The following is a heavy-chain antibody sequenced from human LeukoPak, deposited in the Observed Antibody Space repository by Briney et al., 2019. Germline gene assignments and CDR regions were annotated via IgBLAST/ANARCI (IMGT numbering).Heavy chain of an antibody. CDR3: ARTTEGYCSGSSCYSYYYYMDV. V-gene: IGHV4-61*05. D-gene: IGHD2-15*01. CDR1: GGSISSSSYY. J-gene: IGHJ6*03. CDR2: IHYSEST. Sequence: SETLSLTCTVSGGSISSSSYYWGWIRQPPGKGLEWIGYIHYSESTSYNPSLKSRVTISVDTSKNQFSLKLRFVTPADTAVYYCARTTEGYCSGSSCYSYYYYMDVWGKGTTVTVSS.